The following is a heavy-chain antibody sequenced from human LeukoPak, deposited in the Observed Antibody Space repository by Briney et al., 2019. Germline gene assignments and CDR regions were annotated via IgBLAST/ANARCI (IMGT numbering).Heavy chain of an antibody. J-gene: IGHJ4*02. D-gene: IGHD3-10*01. V-gene: IGHV3-23*01. CDR1: GFTFSSRA. CDR3: AKSLDGSGSYYNGEY. CDR2: ISGSGDST. Sequence: GGSLRLSCAASGFTFSSRAMNWVRQAPGKGLEWVSTISGSGDSTYYADSVAGRFVISRDNSKNTLYLQMNSLRAEDTALYFCAKSLDGSGSYYNGEYWGQGTLVTVSS.